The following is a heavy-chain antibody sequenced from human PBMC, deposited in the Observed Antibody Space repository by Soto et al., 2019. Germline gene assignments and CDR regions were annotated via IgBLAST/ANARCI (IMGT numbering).Heavy chain of an antibody. CDR3: ARDFVLRPIQLWSSVLYYYYYGMDV. D-gene: IGHD5-18*01. Sequence: GGSLRLSCAASGFTFSSYAMHWVRQAPGKGLEWVAVISYDGSNKYYADSVKGRFTISRDNSKNTRYLQMNSLRAEDTAVYYCARDFVLRPIQLWSSVLYYYYYGMDVWGQGTTVTVSS. CDR1: GFTFSSYA. CDR2: ISYDGSNK. V-gene: IGHV3-30-3*01. J-gene: IGHJ6*02.